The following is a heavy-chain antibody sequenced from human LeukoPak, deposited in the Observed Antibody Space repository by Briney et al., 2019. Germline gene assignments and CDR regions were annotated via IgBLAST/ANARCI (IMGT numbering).Heavy chain of an antibody. CDR3: ARGRITMVRGVLGY. Sequence: GGSLRLSCAASGFTFSSYAMSWVRQAPGKGLEWVSAISGSGGSTYYADSVKGRFTISRGNSKNTLYLQMNSLRAEDTAVYYCARGRITMVRGVLGYWGQGTLVTVSS. J-gene: IGHJ4*02. CDR2: ISGSGGST. D-gene: IGHD3-10*01. CDR1: GFTFSSYA. V-gene: IGHV3-23*01.